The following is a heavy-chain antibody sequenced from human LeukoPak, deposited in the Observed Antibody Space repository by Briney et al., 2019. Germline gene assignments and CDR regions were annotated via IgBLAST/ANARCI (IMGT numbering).Heavy chain of an antibody. V-gene: IGHV3-23*01. J-gene: IGHJ4*02. CDR3: AKDPGYCSGGSCYHDY. CDR1: GFTFSSYG. CDR2: ISGSGGST. Sequence: GGSLRLSCAASGFTFSSYGMSWVRQAPGKGLEWVSAISGSGGSTYYADSVKGRFTISRDNSKNMLYLQMNSLRAEDTAVYYCAKDPGYCSGGSCYHDYWGQGTLVTVSS. D-gene: IGHD2-15*01.